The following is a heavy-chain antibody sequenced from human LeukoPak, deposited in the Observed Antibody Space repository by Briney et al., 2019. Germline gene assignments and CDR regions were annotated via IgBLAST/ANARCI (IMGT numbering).Heavy chain of an antibody. CDR2: IYYSGTT. D-gene: IGHD6-6*01. Sequence: PSQTLSLTCTVSGGSIFSGGYYWTWIRQHPGEGLEWFGSIYYSGTTYYNPSLKSRVTISVDMSKHQFSLKLSSVTAADTAVYYCARGITSRPAWFDPWGQGTLVTVSS. J-gene: IGHJ5*02. CDR3: ARGITSRPAWFDP. CDR1: GGSIFSGGYY. V-gene: IGHV4-31*03.